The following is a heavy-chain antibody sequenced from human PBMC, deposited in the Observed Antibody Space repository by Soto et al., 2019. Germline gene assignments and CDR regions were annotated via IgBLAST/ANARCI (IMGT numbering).Heavy chain of an antibody. CDR2: IIPIFGTA. CDR1: GGTFSSYA. V-gene: IGHV1-69*01. Sequence: QVQLVQSGAEVKKPGSSVKVSCKASGGTFSSYAISWVLQAPGQGLEWMGGIIPIFGTANYAQKFQGRVTITADESTSTAYMELSSLRSEDTAVYYCAREDYDILTGYYMSVSWGQGTLVTVSS. D-gene: IGHD3-9*01. J-gene: IGHJ5*02. CDR3: AREDYDILTGYYMSVS.